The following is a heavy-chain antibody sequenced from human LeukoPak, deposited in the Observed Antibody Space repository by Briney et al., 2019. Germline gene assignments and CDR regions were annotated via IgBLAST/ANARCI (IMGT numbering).Heavy chain of an antibody. CDR3: ARAFCVGECFVLHIFFDS. CDR1: GGSISSYY. Sequence: KPSETLSLTCTVSGGSISSYYWGWIRQPPGKGLEWIGYIYYSGSTNYNPSLKSRVTISVDTSKNQFSLKLSSVTAADTAVYYCARAFCVGECFVLHIFFDSWGQGTLVTVSS. V-gene: IGHV4-59*01. D-gene: IGHD2-21*01. J-gene: IGHJ4*02. CDR2: IYYSGST.